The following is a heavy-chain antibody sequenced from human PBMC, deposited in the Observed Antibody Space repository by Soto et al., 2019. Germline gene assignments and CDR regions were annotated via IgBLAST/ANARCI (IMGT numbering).Heavy chain of an antibody. CDR1: GFSFSSYG. J-gene: IGHJ3*02. V-gene: IGHV3-33*01. CDR2: IWYDGSNE. CDR3: SRYRDYYDNSGYALDI. D-gene: IGHD3-22*01. Sequence: QVQLVESGGGVVQPGKSLRLSCAASGFSFSSYGMHWVRQAPGKGLEWVAVIWYDGSNEDYADSVKGRFAISRDNSKNTLYLQMNSLRSDDTAEYYCSRYRDYYDNSGYALDIWGQGTVVTVSS.